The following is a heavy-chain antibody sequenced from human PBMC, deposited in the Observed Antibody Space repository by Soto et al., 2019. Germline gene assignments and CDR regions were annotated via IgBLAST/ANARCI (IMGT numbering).Heavy chain of an antibody. Sequence: GGSLRLSCAASGFTFSSYAMSWVRQAPGKGLEWVSAISGSGGSTYYADSVKGRFTISRDNSKNTLYLQMNSLRAEDTAVYYCAKDLGVRGDGYNFGYWGQGTLVTVSS. CDR2: ISGSGGST. J-gene: IGHJ4*02. V-gene: IGHV3-23*01. CDR3: AKDLGVRGDGYNFGY. D-gene: IGHD5-12*01. CDR1: GFTFSSYA.